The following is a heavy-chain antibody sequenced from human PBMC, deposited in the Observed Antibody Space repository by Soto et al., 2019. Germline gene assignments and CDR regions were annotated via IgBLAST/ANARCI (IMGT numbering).Heavy chain of an antibody. J-gene: IGHJ4*02. CDR1: GSSINSSGYY. D-gene: IGHD3-3*02. V-gene: IGHV4-39*01. CDR2: MFYGVST. CDR3: ARLPSRHLVDY. Sequence: SETLSLTCTVSGSSINSSGYYWGWIRQPPGKGLEWIGSMFYGVSTYYNPSLKSRVTVSVDTSKNQFSLNLRSVTAADTAVYYCARLPSRHLVDYWGQGTMVT.